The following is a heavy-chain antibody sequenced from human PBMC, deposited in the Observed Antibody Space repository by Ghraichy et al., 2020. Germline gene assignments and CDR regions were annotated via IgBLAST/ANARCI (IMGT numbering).Heavy chain of an antibody. CDR1: GFSLSTYW. CDR2: IKQDGSEK. J-gene: IGHJ4*02. V-gene: IGHV3-7*01. Sequence: GESLNISCAASGFSLSTYWMNWVRQAPGKGLEWVANIKQDGSEKYYVDSVKGRFTISRDNAKNSLYLQMNSLRAEDTAVYYCARGRYCSSTSCRWFDYWGQGTLVTVSS. CDR3: ARGRYCSSTSCRWFDY. D-gene: IGHD2-2*01.